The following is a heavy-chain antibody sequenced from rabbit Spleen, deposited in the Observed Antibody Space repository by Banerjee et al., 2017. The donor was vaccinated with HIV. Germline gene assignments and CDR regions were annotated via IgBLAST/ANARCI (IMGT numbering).Heavy chain of an antibody. CDR2: AYAGSSDST. D-gene: IGHD6-1*01. Sequence: QSLEESGGDLVKPGASLTLTCKGSGFSFSSGYDMCWVRQAPGKGLEWVACAYAGSSDSTYSATWAKGRFTISKTSSTAVTLEMTSLTVADTATYFCARRYSGVYAAMDLWGPGTLVTVS. CDR3: ARRYSGVYAAMDL. V-gene: IGHV1S40*01. J-gene: IGHJ6*01. CDR1: GFSFSSGYD.